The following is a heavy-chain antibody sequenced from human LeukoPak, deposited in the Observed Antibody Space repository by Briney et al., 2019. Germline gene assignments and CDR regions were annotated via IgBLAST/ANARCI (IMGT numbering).Heavy chain of an antibody. CDR1: GGTFSGYY. D-gene: IGHD6-13*01. V-gene: IGHV4-34*08. CDR2: INHSGST. CDR3: AVTFIEAAGDDAFDI. Sequence: SETLSLTCAVYGGTFSGYYWSWIRQPPGKGLEWIGEINHSGSTNYNPSLKSRVTISVDTYKSQFSLKLSSVTAADTAVYYCAVTFIEAAGDDAFDIWGQGTMVTVSS. J-gene: IGHJ3*02.